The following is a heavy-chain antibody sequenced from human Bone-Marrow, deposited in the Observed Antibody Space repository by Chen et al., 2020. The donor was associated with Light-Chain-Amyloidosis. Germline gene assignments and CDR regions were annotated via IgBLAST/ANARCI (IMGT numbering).Heavy chain of an antibody. D-gene: IGHD2-8*02. CDR2: IVGDGRST. V-gene: IGHV3-43*02. CDR3: AKSPRYSTGRFDY. Sequence: EVQLVESGGGVVQPGGSLTLSCAASGFTFDDYAMHWVRQAPGKGLEWVSRIVGDGRSTYYADSVKGRFTISRDNNKNSLSLQMNSLKSEDTALYYCAKSPRYSTGRFDYWGQGTLVTVSS. J-gene: IGHJ4*02. CDR1: GFTFDDYA.